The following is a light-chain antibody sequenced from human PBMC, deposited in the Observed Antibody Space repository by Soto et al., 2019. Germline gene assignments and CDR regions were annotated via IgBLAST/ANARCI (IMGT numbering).Light chain of an antibody. CDR3: SSYAGSNKFL. V-gene: IGLV2-8*01. CDR2: EVS. Sequence: SALTQPPSASGSPGQSVTISCTGTSSDVGGYNYVSWYQQHPGKAPKLMIYEVSKRPSGVPDRFSGSKSGNTASLTVSGLQAEDEADYYCSSYAGSNKFLFGGGTKLTVL. CDR1: SSDVGGYNY. J-gene: IGLJ2*01.